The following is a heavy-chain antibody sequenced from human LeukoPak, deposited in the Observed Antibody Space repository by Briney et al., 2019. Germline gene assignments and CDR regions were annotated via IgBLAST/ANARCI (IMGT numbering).Heavy chain of an antibody. D-gene: IGHD6-19*01. CDR2: IYYSGSI. Sequence: PSETLSLTCSVSGYSISNAYYWGWIRQPPGKGLEWIGSIYYSGSIFYNPSLKSRVTISIDTSKNHFSLKLSSVTAADTAAYYCARDDTGYSSGWSKDFDYWGQGTLVTVSS. CDR1: GYSISNAYY. V-gene: IGHV4-38-2*02. J-gene: IGHJ4*02. CDR3: ARDDTGYSSGWSKDFDY.